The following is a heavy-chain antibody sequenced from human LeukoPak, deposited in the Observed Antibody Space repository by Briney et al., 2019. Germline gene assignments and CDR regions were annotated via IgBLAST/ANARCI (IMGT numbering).Heavy chain of an antibody. CDR1: GYTFTSYD. J-gene: IGHJ5*02. CDR2: ISTYNGNT. D-gene: IGHD1-26*01. Sequence: ASVKVSCKASGYTFTSYDISWVRHAPGQGLKWMGWISTYNGNTNYAQKLQGRVTMTTDTITTTAYMEPRSLRSDDTAVYYCARDHSGNWFDPWGQGTLVTVSS. V-gene: IGHV1-18*01. CDR3: ARDHSGNWFDP.